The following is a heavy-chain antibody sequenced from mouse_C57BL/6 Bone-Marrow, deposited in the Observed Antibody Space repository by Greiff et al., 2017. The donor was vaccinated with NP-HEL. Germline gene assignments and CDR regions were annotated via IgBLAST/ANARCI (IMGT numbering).Heavy chain of an antibody. CDR3: ARYGTYYGAFDY. D-gene: IGHD1-1*02. CDR2: INPSNGGT. Sequence: VQLQQPGTELVKPGASVKLSCKASGYTFTSYWMHWVKQRPGQGLEWIGNINPSNGGTNYNEKFKSKATLTVDKSSSTAYMQLSSLTSEDSAVYYWARYGTYYGAFDYWGQGTTLTVSS. CDR1: GYTFTSYW. V-gene: IGHV1-53*01. J-gene: IGHJ2*01.